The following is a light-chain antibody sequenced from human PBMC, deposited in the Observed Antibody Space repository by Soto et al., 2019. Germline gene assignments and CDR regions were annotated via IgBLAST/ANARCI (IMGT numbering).Light chain of an antibody. CDR2: AAS. Sequence: DIQMTQSPSSLSASVGDRGTITCRASKSISSYLNWYQQKPGKAPKLLIYAASSLQSGVPSRFSGSGSGTDFTLTISSLQPEDFATYYCQQSYSTHWTFGQGTKVEIK. CDR3: QQSYSTHWT. V-gene: IGKV1-39*01. J-gene: IGKJ1*01. CDR1: KSISSY.